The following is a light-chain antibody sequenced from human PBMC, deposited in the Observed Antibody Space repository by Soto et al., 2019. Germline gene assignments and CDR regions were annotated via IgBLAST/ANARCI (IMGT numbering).Light chain of an antibody. CDR1: QSVGRRY. J-gene: IGKJ4*01. V-gene: IGKV3-20*01. CDR2: DTS. Sequence: VVLTQSPGTLSLSPGERATLSCRASQSVGRRYLAWYQQKPGQAPRLLIYDTSDRASDIPDRFSGGGSETDFSLTISRLVHEDSAVYYCQHQGTFGGGTKVEI. CDR3: QHQGT.